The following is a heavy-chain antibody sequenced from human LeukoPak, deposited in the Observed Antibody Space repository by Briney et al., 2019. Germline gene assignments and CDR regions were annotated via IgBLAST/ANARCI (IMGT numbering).Heavy chain of an antibody. CDR3: ARDRRGLGYCSGGSCYSENWFDP. Sequence: SETLSLTCTVSGGSISSGNSYWGWIRQPPGKGLEWIGYIYYSGSTNYNPSLKSRVTISVDTSKNQFSLKLSSVTAADTAVYYCARDRRGLGYCSGGSCYSENWFDPWGQGTLVTVSS. CDR2: IYYSGST. D-gene: IGHD2-15*01. CDR1: GGSISSGNSY. V-gene: IGHV4-61*01. J-gene: IGHJ5*02.